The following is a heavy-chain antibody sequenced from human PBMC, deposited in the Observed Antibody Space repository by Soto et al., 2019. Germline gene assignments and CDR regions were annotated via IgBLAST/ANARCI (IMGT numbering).Heavy chain of an antibody. D-gene: IGHD2-2*01. V-gene: IGHV1-3*01. J-gene: IGHJ4*02. CDR1: GYNFTNYA. Sequence: GASVKVSCKASGYNFTNYAIHWVRQAPGQRLEWMGWIKPGDGNTKYSQKFQGRVTITRDTSASTVNMELSSLTSEDTAVYYCARSSTNSAVGPDYWGQGTLVTVSS. CDR3: ARSSTNSAVGPDY. CDR2: IKPGDGNT.